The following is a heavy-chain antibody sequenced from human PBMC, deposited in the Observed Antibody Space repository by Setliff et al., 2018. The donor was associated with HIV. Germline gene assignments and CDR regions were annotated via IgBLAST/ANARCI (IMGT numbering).Heavy chain of an antibody. D-gene: IGHD3-22*01. J-gene: IGHJ4*02. V-gene: IGHV4-61*02. CDR3: ARLRITMIMMLNYFDY. CDR2: IRTSGTT. CDR1: GASISSSGDHF. Sequence: SETLSLTCTVSGASISSSGDHFWSWVRQPAGKGLEWIGRIRTSGTTDYNPSLKSRVTISRDTSKNQFSLRLTSVTAADTAVYFCARLRITMIMMLNYFDYWGQGTLVTVSS.